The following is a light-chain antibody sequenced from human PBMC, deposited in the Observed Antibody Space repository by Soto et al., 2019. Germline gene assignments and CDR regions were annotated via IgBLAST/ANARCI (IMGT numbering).Light chain of an antibody. Sequence: EIVLTQSPGTLSLSPGERATLSCRASQSVSSSYLGWYQQKPGQAPRLVILGASRRATGIPDRFSGSGSGADFTLTISRLEPEDLAVYYCQQYNNWPPITFGQGTRLEIK. CDR1: QSVSSSY. CDR2: GAS. V-gene: IGKV3-20*01. J-gene: IGKJ5*01. CDR3: QQYNNWPPIT.